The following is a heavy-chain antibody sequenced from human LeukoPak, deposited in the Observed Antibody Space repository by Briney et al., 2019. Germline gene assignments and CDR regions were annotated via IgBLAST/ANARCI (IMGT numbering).Heavy chain of an antibody. Sequence: GGSLRLSCAASGFTFSSYAMSWVRQAPGKGLEWVSAISGSGGSTYYADSVKGRFTISRDNSKNTLYLQMNSPRAEDTAVYYCAKGNDILTGYYGEGFDYWGQGTLVTVSS. CDR3: AKGNDILTGYYGEGFDY. J-gene: IGHJ4*02. CDR1: GFTFSSYA. CDR2: ISGSGGST. V-gene: IGHV3-23*01. D-gene: IGHD3-9*01.